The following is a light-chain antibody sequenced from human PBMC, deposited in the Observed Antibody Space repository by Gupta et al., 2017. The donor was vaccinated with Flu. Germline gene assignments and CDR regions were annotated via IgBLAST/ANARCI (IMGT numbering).Light chain of an antibody. CDR2: DAS. CDR1: QTLSGN. CDR3: QQETKSPLT. V-gene: IGKV3-15*01. Sequence: EIVMTQSPATLSVSPGERATLSCRASQTLSGNLAWYQQKPGQAPRLLMYDASSRAAGIPARFSGSGSGTEFTLTISSLQSEDFAVYYCQQETKSPLTFGGGTKVEIK. J-gene: IGKJ4*01.